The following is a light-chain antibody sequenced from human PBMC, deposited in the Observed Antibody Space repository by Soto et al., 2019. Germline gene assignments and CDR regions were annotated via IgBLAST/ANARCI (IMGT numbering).Light chain of an antibody. V-gene: IGLV2-14*01. CDR1: SSDVGAYNY. J-gene: IGLJ3*02. CDR3: SSYTSGSTWV. CDR2: EVS. Sequence: QSALTQPASVSGSPGQSITIYCTGTSSDVGAYNYVSWYQQHPGKAPKLMIYEVSNRPSGVSNRFSGSKSGNTASLTISGLQAEDEADYYCSSYTSGSTWVFGGGTQLTVL.